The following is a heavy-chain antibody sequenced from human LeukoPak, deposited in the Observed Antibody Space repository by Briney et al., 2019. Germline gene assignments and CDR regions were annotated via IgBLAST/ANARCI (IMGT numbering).Heavy chain of an antibody. D-gene: IGHD5-12*01. CDR3: ARKGDDIVATIWRGNWFDP. V-gene: IGHV1-18*04. CDR1: GYTFSSYG. J-gene: IGHJ5*02. Sequence: ASGKVSCKASGYTFSSYGITWVRQAPGQGLEWMGWINANNGNTNYAQKLQGRVTMTTDTSTSTAYMELRSLSSDATAVYYCARKGDDIVATIWRGNWFDPWGQGTLVTVSS. CDR2: INANNGNT.